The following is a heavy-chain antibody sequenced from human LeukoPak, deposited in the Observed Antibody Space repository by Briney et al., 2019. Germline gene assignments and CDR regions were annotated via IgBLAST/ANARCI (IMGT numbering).Heavy chain of an antibody. D-gene: IGHD5-18*01. CDR3: AGRPTGYSSGYIH. CDR1: GITFSNYA. V-gene: IGHV3-23*01. Sequence: GGSLRLSCVASGITFSNYAVSWVRQAPAKGLDWVSVISGSAHKIRYADSVKGRFTISRDNSENIVYLQMNNLRVEDTAVYYCAGRPTGYSSGYIHWGQGTLVTVSS. CDR2: ISGSAHKI. J-gene: IGHJ4*02.